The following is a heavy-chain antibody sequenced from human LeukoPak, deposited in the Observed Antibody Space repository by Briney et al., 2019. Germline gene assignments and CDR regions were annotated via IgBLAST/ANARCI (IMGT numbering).Heavy chain of an antibody. CDR1: GFIFSSYS. Sequence: PGGSLRLSCAASGFIFSSYSINWVRQAPGKGLEWVSSISSSSSYIYYADSVKGRFTISRDNAKNSLYLQMNSLRAEDTAVYYCARAVYGFDAFDIWGQGTMVTVSS. CDR3: ARAVYGFDAFDI. J-gene: IGHJ3*02. CDR2: ISSSSSYI. D-gene: IGHD4-17*01. V-gene: IGHV3-21*01.